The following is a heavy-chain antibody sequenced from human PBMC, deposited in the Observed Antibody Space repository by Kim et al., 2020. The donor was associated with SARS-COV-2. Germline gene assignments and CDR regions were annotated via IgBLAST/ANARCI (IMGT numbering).Heavy chain of an antibody. Sequence: DKYYVDSVKGRLTISRDNAKNTLYLQMNSLGAEDTAVYYCAREAGAALDYWGQGSLVTVSS. CDR2: DK. D-gene: IGHD6-13*01. CDR3: AREAGAALDY. V-gene: IGHV3-7*01. J-gene: IGHJ4*02.